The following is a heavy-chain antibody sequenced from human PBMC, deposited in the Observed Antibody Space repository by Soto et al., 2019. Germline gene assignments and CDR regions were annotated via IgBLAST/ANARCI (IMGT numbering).Heavy chain of an antibody. V-gene: IGHV3-49*03. Sequence: GGSLRLSCAASGFTFGDFAMSWFRQAPGKGLEWVGFVRSKNNGGTSEYAASVKDRFFISRDDSTRVAYLQMNSLKTEDTAVYYCARRWGRTFDYWGQGTLVTV. J-gene: IGHJ4*02. D-gene: IGHD7-27*01. CDR1: GFTFGDFA. CDR3: ARRWGRTFDY. CDR2: VRSKNNGGTS.